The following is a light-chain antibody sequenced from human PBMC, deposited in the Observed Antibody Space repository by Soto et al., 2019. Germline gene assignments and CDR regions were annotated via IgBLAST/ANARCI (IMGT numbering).Light chain of an antibody. V-gene: IGKV3-15*01. CDR3: QQYNNRPPLT. CDR2: GAS. Sequence: EIVMTQSPATLSVSPWERATLSCRASQSVSSNLAWYQQKPGQAPRLLIYGASTRATGIPGKFSGSGSGTEFTLTISSLQSEDFAVYYCQQYNNRPPLTFGGGTKVEIK. J-gene: IGKJ4*01. CDR1: QSVSSN.